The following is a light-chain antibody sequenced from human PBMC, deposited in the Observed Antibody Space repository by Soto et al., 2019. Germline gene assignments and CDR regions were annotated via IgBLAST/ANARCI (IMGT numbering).Light chain of an antibody. Sequence: DIQMTQSPSTLSASVGDRVTITCRASQSISTWLAWYQQKPGKAPKVLNYKASILQSGVPSRFSGSGSGTEFTLTISSLQPDDFATYYCQQYNSYSRTFGQGTKLEIK. J-gene: IGKJ2*01. CDR1: QSISTW. CDR3: QQYNSYSRT. CDR2: KAS. V-gene: IGKV1-5*03.